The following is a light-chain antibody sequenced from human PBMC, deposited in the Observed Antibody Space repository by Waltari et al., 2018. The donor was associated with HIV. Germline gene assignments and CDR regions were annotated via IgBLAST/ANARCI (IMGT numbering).Light chain of an antibody. Sequence: QSVLTQPPSASGTPGQRVTISCSGSSSNIGSNFVYWYQQLPGTAPKLLIYRNNPRPSGGPDRFSGSKSGTSASLAISGLRSEDEADYYCAAWDDSLSGQWVFGGGTKLTVL. V-gene: IGLV1-47*01. CDR2: RNN. CDR1: SSNIGSNF. CDR3: AAWDDSLSGQWV. J-gene: IGLJ3*02.